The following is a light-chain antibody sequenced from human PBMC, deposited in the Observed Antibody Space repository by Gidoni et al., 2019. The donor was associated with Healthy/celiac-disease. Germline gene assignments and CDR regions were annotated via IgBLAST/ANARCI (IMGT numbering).Light chain of an antibody. CDR1: QSLLHSNGYNY. Sequence: DSVMTQSPLSLPVTPGEPASISCRSSQSLLHSNGYNYLDWYLQKPGQSPQLLIYLGSNRASGVPDRFSGSGSGTDFTLKISRVEAEDVGVYYCMQALQTPCSFXXXTKLEIK. J-gene: IGKJ2*04. V-gene: IGKV2-28*01. CDR2: LGS. CDR3: MQALQTPCS.